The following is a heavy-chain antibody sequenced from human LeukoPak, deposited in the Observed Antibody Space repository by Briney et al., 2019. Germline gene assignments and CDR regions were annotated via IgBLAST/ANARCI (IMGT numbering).Heavy chain of an antibody. CDR2: IKKDGREK. CDR1: GFTFSSYW. J-gene: IGHJ6*02. CDR3: ARDGSETDYDFWSGYYNPAGYYYYYGMDV. D-gene: IGHD3-3*01. V-gene: IGHV3-7*01. Sequence: GGSLRLSCAASGFTFSSYWMSWVRQAPGKGLEWVANIKKDGREKYYVDSVKGRFTISRDNAKNSLYLQMNSLRAEDTAVYYCARDGSETDYDFWSGYYNPAGYYYYYGMDVWGQGTTVTVSS.